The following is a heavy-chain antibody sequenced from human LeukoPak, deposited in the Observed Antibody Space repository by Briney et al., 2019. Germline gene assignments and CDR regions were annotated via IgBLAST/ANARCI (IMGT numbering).Heavy chain of an antibody. Sequence: PGGSLRLSCAASGFTFSNYWMSWVRQAPGKGLEWVANIKQGGSEKYYVDSVKGRFTISRDNAKKSLYLQIYTLSAQHTAVYYCARDNYDSSGYYFDWGQGTLVTVSS. D-gene: IGHD3-22*01. CDR1: GFTFSNYW. CDR3: ARDNYDSSGYYFD. J-gene: IGHJ4*02. CDR2: IKQGGSEK. V-gene: IGHV3-7*01.